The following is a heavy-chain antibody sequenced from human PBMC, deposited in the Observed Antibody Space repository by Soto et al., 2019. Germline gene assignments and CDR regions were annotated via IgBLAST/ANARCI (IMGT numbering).Heavy chain of an antibody. V-gene: IGHV3-7*01. Sequence: EVQLVESGGGLVQPGGSLRLSCAASEFTFSNHWMSWVRQAPGKGLEWVANIKEDGSEKYYVDSVKGRFTISRDNAKNTLHLQMSSLRREDTAVYYCTRGHPSIYNYWGQGALVTVSS. CDR2: IKEDGSEK. J-gene: IGHJ4*02. CDR3: TRGHPSIYNY. CDR1: EFTFSNHW. D-gene: IGHD4-4*01.